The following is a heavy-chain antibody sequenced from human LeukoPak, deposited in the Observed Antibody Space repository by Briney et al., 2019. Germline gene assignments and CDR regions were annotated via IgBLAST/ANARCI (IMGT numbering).Heavy chain of an antibody. J-gene: IGHJ4*02. CDR2: IPVNGGST. Sequence: PGGSLRLSCVASGFTFSNYAMSWVRQAPGKGLEWVSAIPVNGGSTYYADSVKGRFTISRDKSNNTLYLQMNSLRAEDTAVYYCARGPGKASFDYWGQGTLVTVSS. D-gene: IGHD3-10*01. CDR3: ARGPGKASFDY. CDR1: GFTFSNYA. V-gene: IGHV3-23*01.